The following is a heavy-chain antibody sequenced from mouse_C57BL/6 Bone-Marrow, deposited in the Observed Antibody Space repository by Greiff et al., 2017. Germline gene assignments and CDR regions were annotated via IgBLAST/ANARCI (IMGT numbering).Heavy chain of an antibody. V-gene: IGHV1-15*01. J-gene: IGHJ1*03. D-gene: IGHD2-1*01. CDR3: TRYYYGWYFDV. CDR2: IDPATGGT. Sequence: VQLQQSGAELVRPGASVTLSCKASGYTFTDYEMHWVKQTPVHGLEWIGAIDPATGGTAYNQKFKGKAILTADKSSSTAYMELRSLTSEDSAVYYCTRYYYGWYFDVWGTGTTVTVSS. CDR1: GYTFTDYE.